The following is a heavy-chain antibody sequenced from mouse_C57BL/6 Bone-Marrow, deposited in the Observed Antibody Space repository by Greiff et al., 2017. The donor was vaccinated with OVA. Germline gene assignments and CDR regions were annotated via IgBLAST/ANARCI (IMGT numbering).Heavy chain of an antibody. V-gene: IGHV14-4*01. Sequence: VQLKQSGAELVRPGASVKLSCTASGFNIKDDYMHWVKQRPEKGLEWIGWIDPENGDTEYASKFQGKATITADTSSNTAYLHLSSLTSEETSVYYCTTMAYWGQGTLVTVSA. CDR1: GFNIKDDY. CDR3: TTMAY. J-gene: IGHJ3*01. CDR2: IDPENGDT.